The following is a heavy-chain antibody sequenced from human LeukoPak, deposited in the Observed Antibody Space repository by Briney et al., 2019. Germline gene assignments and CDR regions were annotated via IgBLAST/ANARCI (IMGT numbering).Heavy chain of an antibody. V-gene: IGHV3-33*01. CDR2: IWYNGSNK. CDR3: ARDGFTMIVVGWSFDL. CDR1: GGTFSSYG. Sequence: GGSLRLSCAASGGTFSSYGMHWVRQAPGKGLEWLAVIWYNGSNKDYADAVKGRGTISRDNSNNTLYLQMSSLRAEDTAVYYCARDGFTMIVVGWSFDLWGRGTLVTVSS. D-gene: IGHD3-22*01. J-gene: IGHJ2*01.